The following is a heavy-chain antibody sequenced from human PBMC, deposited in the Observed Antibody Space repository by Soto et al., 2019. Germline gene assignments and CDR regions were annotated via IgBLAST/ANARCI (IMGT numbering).Heavy chain of an antibody. V-gene: IGHV1-18*01. J-gene: IGHJ4*02. CDR3: AREYYYGSGGAY. CDR2: ISAYNGNT. D-gene: IGHD3-10*01. CDR1: GYTFTSYG. Sequence: QVQLVQSGAEVKKPGASVKVSCKASGYTFTSYGISWVRQAPGQGLEWMGWISAYNGNTNYAQKLPGRLTTPTHTSTTTAYMELRSLRPTDTAVYSCAREYYYGSGGAYWGQGTLVTVSS.